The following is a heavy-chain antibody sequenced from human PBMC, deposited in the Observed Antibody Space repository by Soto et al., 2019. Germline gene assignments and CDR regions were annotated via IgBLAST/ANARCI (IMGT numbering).Heavy chain of an antibody. Sequence: SETLSLTCTVSGGSISSGGYYWSWIRQHPGKGLECIGYIYYSGSTYYNPSLNSRVTISVDTSKKQFSLKLSSVTAADTAVSYCARVFSVRCGGSCVGGGFDYWGQGTLVTVSS. CDR3: ARVFSVRCGGSCVGGGFDY. J-gene: IGHJ4*02. V-gene: IGHV4-31*03. D-gene: IGHD2-15*01. CDR2: IYYSGST. CDR1: GGSISSGGYY.